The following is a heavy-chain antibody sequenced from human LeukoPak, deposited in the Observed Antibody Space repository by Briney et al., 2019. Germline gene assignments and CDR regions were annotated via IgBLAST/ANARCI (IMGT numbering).Heavy chain of an antibody. D-gene: IGHD2-8*02. Sequence: GGSLRLSCAASGFTFSSHAMIWVRQAPGKGLEWVSTISGHGDTTYDADSVKGRFTISRDNSKNTMFLQMSSLRAEDTAIYYCAKDVWWSVSWGQGTLVTVSS. V-gene: IGHV3-23*01. CDR3: AKDVWWSVS. CDR2: ISGHGDTT. J-gene: IGHJ5*02. CDR1: GFTFSSHA.